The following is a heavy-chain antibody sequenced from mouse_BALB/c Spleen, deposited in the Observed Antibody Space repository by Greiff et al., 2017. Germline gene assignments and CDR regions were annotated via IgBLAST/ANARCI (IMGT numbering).Heavy chain of an antibody. J-gene: IGHJ4*01. Sequence: EVQLQQSGAELVKPGASVKLSCTASGFNIKDTYMHWVKQRPEQGLEWIGRIDPANGNTKYDPKFQGKATITADTSSNTAYLQLSSLTSEDTAVYYCARTGRENAMDYWGQGTSVTVSS. CDR1: GFNIKDTY. D-gene: IGHD3-1*01. CDR3: ARTGRENAMDY. V-gene: IGHV14-3*02. CDR2: IDPANGNT.